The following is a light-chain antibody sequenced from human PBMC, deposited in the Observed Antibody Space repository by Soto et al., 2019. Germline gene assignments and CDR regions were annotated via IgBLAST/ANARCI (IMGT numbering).Light chain of an antibody. Sequence: DIQLTQCPSTLSAAVGDSVTTTCRASQNIRNLLAWYQQKPGKAPKPLIFDASTLKTGVPSRFGGSGSGAEFNFTITGLQPDDFATYFCQQYYTYSTFGQGTLLEV. CDR3: QQYYTYST. V-gene: IGKV1-5*01. J-gene: IGKJ5*01. CDR2: DAS. CDR1: QNIRNL.